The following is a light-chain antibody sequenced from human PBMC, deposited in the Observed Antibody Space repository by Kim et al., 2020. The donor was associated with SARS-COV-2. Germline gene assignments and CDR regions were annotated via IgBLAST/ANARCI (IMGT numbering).Light chain of an antibody. V-gene: IGKV1-39*01. CDR2: AAS. CDR3: QQSYIIPHT. CDR1: QSINSY. Sequence: DIQMTQSPSSLSASIGDRVTITCRASQSINSYLNWYQQKQGKAPRLLISAASSLQRGVPSRFGGSGSGTDFTLTISSLQPEDFATYYCQQSYIIPHTFGGGTKVDIK. J-gene: IGKJ4*01.